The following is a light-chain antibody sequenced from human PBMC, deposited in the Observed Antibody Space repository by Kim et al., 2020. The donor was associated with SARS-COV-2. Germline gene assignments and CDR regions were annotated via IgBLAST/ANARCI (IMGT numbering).Light chain of an antibody. CDR1: QDISRN. V-gene: IGKV1-16*01. Sequence: ASVGDRVTITWRASQDISRNLAWFQQKPGKAPKSLIYAASNLQSGAPSRFSGGGSGTDFTLTISSLQAEDSATYYCQQYSSYPRTFGQGTKVDIK. CDR2: AAS. CDR3: QQYSSYPRT. J-gene: IGKJ1*01.